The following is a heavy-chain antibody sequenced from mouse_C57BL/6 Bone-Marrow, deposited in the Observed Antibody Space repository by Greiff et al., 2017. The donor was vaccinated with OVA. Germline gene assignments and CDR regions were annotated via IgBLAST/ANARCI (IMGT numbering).Heavy chain of an antibody. CDR1: GYTFTDYE. D-gene: IGHD2-3*01. Sequence: QVQLQQSGAELVRPGASVTLSCKASGYTFTDYEMHWVKQTPVHGLEWIGAIDPETGGTAYNQKFKGKAILTADKSSSTAYMELRGLTSEDSAVYYCTRWLLFYFDYWGQGTTLTVSS. V-gene: IGHV1-15*01. J-gene: IGHJ2*01. CDR2: IDPETGGT. CDR3: TRWLLFYFDY.